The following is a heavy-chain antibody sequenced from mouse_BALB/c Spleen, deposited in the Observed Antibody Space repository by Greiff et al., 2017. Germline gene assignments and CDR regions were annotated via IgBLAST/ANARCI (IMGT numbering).Heavy chain of an antibody. CDR3: TRDQGSVVVRDYYAMDY. D-gene: IGHD1-1*01. Sequence: DVKLVESGGGLVKPGGSLKLSCAASGFTFSSYTMSWVRQTPEKRLEWVATISSGGSYTYYPDSVKGRFTISRDNAKNTLYLQMSSLKSEDTAMYYCTRDQGSVVVRDYYAMDYWGQGTSVTVSS. CDR2: ISSGGSYT. CDR1: GFTFSSYT. J-gene: IGHJ4*01. V-gene: IGHV5-6-4*01.